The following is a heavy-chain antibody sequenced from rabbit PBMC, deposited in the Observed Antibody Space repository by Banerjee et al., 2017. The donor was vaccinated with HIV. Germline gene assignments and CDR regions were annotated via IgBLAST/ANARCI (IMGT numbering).Heavy chain of an antibody. D-gene: IGHD1-1*01. V-gene: IGHV1S45*01. CDR2: IYTGSSDHT. J-gene: IGHJ4*01. CDR3: ARADGVSSGDYYFHL. CDR1: GFSFSSGYD. Sequence: QEQLVESGGGLVQPEGSLTLTCKASGFSFSSGYDMCWVRQAPGKGLEWIACIYTGSSDHTYYASWAKGRFTISKTSSTTVTLQMTSLTAADTATYFCARADGVSSGDYYFHLWGPGTLVTVS.